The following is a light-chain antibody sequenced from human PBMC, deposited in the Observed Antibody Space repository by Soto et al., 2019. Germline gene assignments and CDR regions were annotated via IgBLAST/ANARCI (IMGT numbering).Light chain of an antibody. CDR2: KAS. CDR1: QSISSW. V-gene: IGKV1-5*03. J-gene: IGKJ1*01. CDR3: QQYSSYPWT. Sequence: DIQMTQSPSTLSAFVGDRVTITCRASQSISSWLAWYQQKPGKAPKLLIYKASSLESGVPSWFSGSGSGTEFTLTISSLQPDDFATYYCQQYSSYPWTFGQGTKVEIK.